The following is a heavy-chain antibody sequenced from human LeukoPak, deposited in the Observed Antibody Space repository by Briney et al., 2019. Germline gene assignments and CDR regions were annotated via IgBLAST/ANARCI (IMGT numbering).Heavy chain of an antibody. D-gene: IGHD3-10*01. V-gene: IGHV3-53*01. J-gene: IGHJ4*02. Sequence: GGSLRLSCAASGFTVSSNYMSWVRQAPGKGLEWVSTLYRGGSTYYADSVEGRFTISRDTSKNTLHLQMNSLRAEDTAVYYCVAPGSPAGSYYYGDYWGQGSLVTVSS. CDR2: LYRGGST. CDR3: VAPGSPAGSYYYGDY. CDR1: GFTVSSNY.